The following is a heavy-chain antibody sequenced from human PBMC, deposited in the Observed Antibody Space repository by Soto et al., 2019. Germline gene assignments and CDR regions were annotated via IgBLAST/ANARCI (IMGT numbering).Heavy chain of an antibody. V-gene: IGHV4-34*01. D-gene: IGHD2-2*01. CDR3: ARAGRYCSSTSCFHWRKYYYYGMDV. J-gene: IGHJ6*02. Sequence: SETLSLTGAVYGGSFSGYYWSWIRQPPGKGLEWIGEINHSGSTNYNPSLKRRVTISVDTSKKQFSLKLSSVTAADTAVYYCARAGRYCSSTSCFHWRKYYYYGMDVWGQGTTVTVSS. CDR2: INHSGST. CDR1: GGSFSGYY.